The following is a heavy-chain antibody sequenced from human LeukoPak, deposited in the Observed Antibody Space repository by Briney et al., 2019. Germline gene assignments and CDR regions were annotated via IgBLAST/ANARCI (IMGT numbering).Heavy chain of an antibody. CDR2: IRNRVSSYTT. V-gene: IGHV3-72*01. CDR1: GFTFSDHY. CDR3: SRVRCSSASCDWSGYYGMDV. Sequence: GGSLRLSCADSGFTFSDHYMDWVRQAPGKGLEWVGRIRNRVSSYTTEYATSMKDRFTISRDDSKNSLNLQIDSLKAEDTAVYYCSRVRCSSASCDWSGYYGMDVWGQGTTVTVSS. D-gene: IGHD2-2*01. J-gene: IGHJ6*02.